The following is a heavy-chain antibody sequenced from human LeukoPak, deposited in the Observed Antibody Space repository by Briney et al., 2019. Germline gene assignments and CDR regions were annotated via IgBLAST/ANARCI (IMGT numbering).Heavy chain of an antibody. CDR1: GFTFSSYG. Sequence: PGRSLRLSCAASGFTFSSYGMHWVRQAPGKGLEWVAVIWYDGSNKYYADSVKGRFTISRGNSKNTLYLQMNSLRAEDTAVYYCARESEGSGSYYNLFDYWGQGTLVTVSS. D-gene: IGHD3-10*01. J-gene: IGHJ4*02. CDR3: ARESEGSGSYYNLFDY. CDR2: IWYDGSNK. V-gene: IGHV3-33*01.